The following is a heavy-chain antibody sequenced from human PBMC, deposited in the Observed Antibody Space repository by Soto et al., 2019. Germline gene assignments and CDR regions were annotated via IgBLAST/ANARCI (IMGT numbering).Heavy chain of an antibody. V-gene: IGHV3-23*01. Sequence: EVQLLESGRGLVQPGGSLRLSCAASGFTFSNYAMSWVRQAPGKGLEWVSAISVGGTTYYADSVKGRFTISRDNSKNTLNLQMNNLRAEDTAVYYCAKDVRNSLSSGWYGVSHWGQGTLVTVPS. CDR3: AKDVRNSLSSGWYGVSH. J-gene: IGHJ4*02. CDR2: ISVGGTT. D-gene: IGHD6-19*01. CDR1: GFTFSNYA.